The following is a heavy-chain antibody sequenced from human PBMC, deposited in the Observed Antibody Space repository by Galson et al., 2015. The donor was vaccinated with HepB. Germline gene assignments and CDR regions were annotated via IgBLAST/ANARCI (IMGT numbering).Heavy chain of an antibody. J-gene: IGHJ4*02. CDR2: IKVRVDGGTT. D-gene: IGHD6-19*01. CDR1: GFTFSDAW. CDR3: TTDLGSGWSAR. Sequence: SLRLSCAASGFTFSDAWMSGVRQAPGKGLEWIGFIKVRVDGGTTDYAAPVKDRFTISRDDSKNLLYLQMDSLKTEDTAVYYCTTDLGSGWSARWGRGIPGTVSS. V-gene: IGHV3-15*01.